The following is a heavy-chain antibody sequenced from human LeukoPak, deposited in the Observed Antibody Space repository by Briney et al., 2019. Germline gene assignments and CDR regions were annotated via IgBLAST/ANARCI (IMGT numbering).Heavy chain of an antibody. Sequence: SETLSLTCTVSGVSISSGDYYWSWIRQPPGWRGELIGYIYYSGSTYYNPSLKSRVTISLDTSKNQFSLKLSSVTAADTAVYYCARDIGTMTRGFDYWGQGTLVTVSS. CDR2: IYYSGST. CDR1: GVSISSGDYY. D-gene: IGHD3-22*01. J-gene: IGHJ4*02. CDR3: ARDIGTMTRGFDY. V-gene: IGHV4-30-4*08.